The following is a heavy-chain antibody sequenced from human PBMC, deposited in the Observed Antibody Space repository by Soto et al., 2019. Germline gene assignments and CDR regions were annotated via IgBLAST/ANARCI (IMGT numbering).Heavy chain of an antibody. V-gene: IGHV5-51*01. D-gene: IGHD6-13*01. J-gene: IGHJ6*02. CDR3: AKTAAGGKNYYGMDV. Sequence: PGESLKISCKGSGYSFTSYWIGWARQMPGKGLEWRGIIYPGDSDTRYSPSFQGQVTISADKSISTAYLQWSSLKASDTAMYYCAKTAAGGKNYYGMDVWGQGTTVTVSS. CDR2: IYPGDSDT. CDR1: GYSFTSYW.